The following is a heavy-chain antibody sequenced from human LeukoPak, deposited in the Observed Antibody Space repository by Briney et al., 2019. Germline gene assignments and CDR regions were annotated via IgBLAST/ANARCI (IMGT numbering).Heavy chain of an antibody. CDR1: GFTFSSYG. CDR3: ARDGSFWRGYPYYFDY. D-gene: IGHD3-3*01. CDR2: IWYDGSNK. J-gene: IGHJ4*02. V-gene: IGHV3-33*01. Sequence: PGRSLRLSCAASGFTFSSYGMHWVRQAPGKGLELVSIIWYDGSNKYYADSVKGRFTISRDNSKNTLYLQVNSLRAEDTAVYYCARDGSFWRGYPYYFDYWGQGTLVTASS.